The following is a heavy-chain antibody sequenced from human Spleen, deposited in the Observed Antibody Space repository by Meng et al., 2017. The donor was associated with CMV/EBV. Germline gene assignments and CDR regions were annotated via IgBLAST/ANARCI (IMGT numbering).Heavy chain of an antibody. CDR3: AKVAGGSEWTHDY. Sequence: GESLKISCTASGFTVGSNYMSWVRQSPGKGLEWVSTIYSRGGAYYADSVKGRFTTSRDNSKNTLHLQMKSLRPDDTAVYYCAKVAGGSEWTHDYWGRGTLVTVSS. V-gene: IGHV3-66*02. J-gene: IGHJ4*02. D-gene: IGHD3-3*01. CDR1: GFTVGSNY. CDR2: IYSRGGA.